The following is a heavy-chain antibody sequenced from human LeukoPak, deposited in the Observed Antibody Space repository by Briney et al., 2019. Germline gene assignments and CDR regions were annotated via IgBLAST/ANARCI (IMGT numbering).Heavy chain of an antibody. J-gene: IGHJ4*02. D-gene: IGHD6-19*01. CDR3: ARHSSGRQFDY. Sequence: PGGSLRLSCAASGFTFSSFAMSWVRQGPGKELEWVSAMSGSGSRTYYADSVKGRFTISRDNSKNMLYLQMNNLRAEDTAVYYCARHSSGRQFDYWGQGTLVTVSS. CDR1: GFTFSSFA. CDR2: MSGSGSRT. V-gene: IGHV3-23*01.